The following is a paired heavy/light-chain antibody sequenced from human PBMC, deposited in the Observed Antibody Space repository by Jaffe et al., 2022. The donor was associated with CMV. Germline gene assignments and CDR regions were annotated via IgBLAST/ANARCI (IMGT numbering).Heavy chain of an antibody. D-gene: IGHD6-19*01. J-gene: IGHJ1*01. CDR2: IHSDGST. CDR3: ARAVDASGWLEYFQD. CDR1: GFIVSRNY. V-gene: IGHV3-53*01. Sequence: EMQLVESGGGLIQPGGSLRLSCAASGFIVSRNYMNWVRQAPGKGLEWVSVIHSDGSTNYADSVKGRFTISRDNFKNTLYLQMHSLRAEDTAVYYCARAVDASGWLEYFQDWGQGTLATVSS.
Light chain of an antibody. CDR2: GAS. Sequence: EIVMTQSPATLSVSPGERATLSCRASQSVSGSLAWYQQKPGQAPRLLIYGASTRATGIPARFSGSGSGTEFTLTISSLQSEDFAVYYCQQYNNWPLTFGGGTKVEIK. V-gene: IGKV3-15*01. CDR3: QQYNNWPLT. CDR1: QSVSGS. J-gene: IGKJ4*01.